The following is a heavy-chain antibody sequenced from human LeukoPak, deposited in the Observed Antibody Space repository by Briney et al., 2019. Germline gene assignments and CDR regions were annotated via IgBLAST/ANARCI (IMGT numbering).Heavy chain of an antibody. D-gene: IGHD1-26*01. CDR3: ARDFSDWMGAFDI. CDR2: IYYSGST. J-gene: IGHJ3*02. CDR1: GGSISSYY. V-gene: IGHV4-59*01. Sequence: SETLSLTCTVSGGSISSYYRSWIRQPTGKGLEWIGYIYYSGSTTYNPSLKCRVTVSVDTSNNQFSLKLSSVTAADAAGYYCARDFSDWMGAFDIWGQGTMVTVSS.